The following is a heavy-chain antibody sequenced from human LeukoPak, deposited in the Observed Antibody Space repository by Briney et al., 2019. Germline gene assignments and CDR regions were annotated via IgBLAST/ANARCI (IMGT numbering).Heavy chain of an antibody. Sequence: GASVKVSCKASGYTFTSYGISWVRQAPGQGLEWMGWISAYNGNTNYAQKLQGRVTMTTDTSTSTAYMELRSLRSDDTAVYYCARDKGYSYDSGRGNGYDIWGQGTMVTVSS. CDR3: ARDKGYSYDSGRGNGYDI. CDR1: GYTFTSYG. J-gene: IGHJ3*02. D-gene: IGHD5-18*01. V-gene: IGHV1-18*01. CDR2: ISAYNGNT.